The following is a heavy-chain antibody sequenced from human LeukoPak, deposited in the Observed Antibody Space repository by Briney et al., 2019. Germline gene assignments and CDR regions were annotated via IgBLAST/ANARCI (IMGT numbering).Heavy chain of an antibody. CDR2: IKQDGSEK. J-gene: IGHJ4*02. CDR3: ARVRCSSNSCFPDY. Sequence: GGSLRLSCAASGFTFSSYAMGWVRQAPGKGLEWVANIKQDGSEKYYVDSVKGRFTISRDNAKNSLFLQMNSLRAEDTAVYYCARVRCSSNSCFPDYWGQGTLVTVSS. D-gene: IGHD2-2*01. V-gene: IGHV3-7*01. CDR1: GFTFSSYA.